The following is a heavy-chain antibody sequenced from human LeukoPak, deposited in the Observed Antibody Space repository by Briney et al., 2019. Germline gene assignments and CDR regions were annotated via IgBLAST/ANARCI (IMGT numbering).Heavy chain of an antibody. CDR3: ASLWGATSLWYYYYMDV. CDR1: GYTFTGYY. V-gene: IGHV1-2*06. J-gene: IGHJ6*03. D-gene: IGHD1-26*01. Sequence: ASVKVSCKASGYTFTGYYMHWVRQAPGQGLEWMGRINPNSGGTNYAQKFQGRVTMTRDTSISTAYMELSRLRPDDTAVYYCASLWGATSLWYYYYMDVWGKGTTVTVSS. CDR2: INPNSGGT.